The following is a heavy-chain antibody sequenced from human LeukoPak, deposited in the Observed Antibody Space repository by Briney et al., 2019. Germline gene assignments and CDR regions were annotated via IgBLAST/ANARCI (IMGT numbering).Heavy chain of an antibody. D-gene: IGHD5-12*01. J-gene: IGHJ2*01. V-gene: IGHV4-39*07. CDR3: AKVGGKWLRSWYFDL. CDR2: IYYSGST. CDR1: GGSISSSSYY. Sequence: PSETLSLTCTVSGGSISSSSYYWGWIRQPPGKGLEWIGSIYYSGSTYYNPSLKSRVTISVDTSKNQFSLKLSSVTAADTAVYYCAKVGGKWLRSWYFDLWGRGTLVTVSS.